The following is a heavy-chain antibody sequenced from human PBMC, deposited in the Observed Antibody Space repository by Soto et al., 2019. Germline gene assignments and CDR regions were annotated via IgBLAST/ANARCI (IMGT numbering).Heavy chain of an antibody. CDR2: IKSKTDGGTT. V-gene: IGHV3-15*07. CDR3: TTVPLYYRDYGDPDY. CDR1: GFTFSNAW. Sequence: GGSLRLSCAASGFTFSNAWMNWVRQAPGKGLEWVGRIKSKTDGGTTDYAAPVKGRFTISRDDSKNTLYLQMNSLKTEDTAVYYYTTVPLYYRDYGDPDYWGQGTLVTVSS. J-gene: IGHJ4*02. D-gene: IGHD4-17*01.